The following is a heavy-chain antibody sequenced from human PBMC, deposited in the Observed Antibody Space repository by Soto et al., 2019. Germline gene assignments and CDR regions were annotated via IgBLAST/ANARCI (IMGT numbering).Heavy chain of an antibody. J-gene: IGHJ4*02. D-gene: IGHD4-17*01. CDR2: ISSDEDNK. CDR1: GFTFSNYG. V-gene: IGHV3-33*01. Sequence: GGSLRLSCETSGFTFSNYGMHWVRQAPGKGLEWVTLISSDEDNKYYADSVKGRFSISRDNSKNTLYLQMNSLRAEDTAVYYCARDPDYYYDYWGQGTLVTVSS. CDR3: ARDPDYYYDY.